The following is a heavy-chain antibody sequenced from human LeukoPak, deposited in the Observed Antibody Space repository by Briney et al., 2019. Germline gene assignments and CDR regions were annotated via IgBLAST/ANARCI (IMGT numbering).Heavy chain of an antibody. J-gene: IGHJ4*02. Sequence: SGGSLRLSCAASGFTFSSHWMSWVRQAPGKGLEWVANIKQDGSEKYYVDSVKGRFTISRDNAKNSLYLQMNSLRAEDTAVYYCARPLRFLDPGEVGYWGQGTLVTVSS. V-gene: IGHV3-7*01. CDR2: IKQDGSEK. CDR3: ARPLRFLDPGEVGY. D-gene: IGHD3-3*01. CDR1: GFTFSSHW.